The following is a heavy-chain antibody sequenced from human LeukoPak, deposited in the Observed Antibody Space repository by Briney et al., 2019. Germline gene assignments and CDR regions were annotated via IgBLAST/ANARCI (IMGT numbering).Heavy chain of an antibody. CDR2: ITGTGGST. J-gene: IGHJ3*02. CDR1: GFTFTSYA. Sequence: GGSLRLSCAASGFTFTSYAMSWVRQAPGEGLEWVSAITGTGGSTYYAASVKGRFTVSRDNSKNTLYLQMSSLRAEDTAMYYCAKVRDTRDWYKDAFDIWGQGTRVTVSS. V-gene: IGHV3-23*01. CDR3: AKVRDTRDWYKDAFDI. D-gene: IGHD6-19*01.